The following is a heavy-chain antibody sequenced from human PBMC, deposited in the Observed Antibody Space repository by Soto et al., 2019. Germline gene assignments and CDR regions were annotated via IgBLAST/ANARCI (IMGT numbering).Heavy chain of an antibody. CDR2: IYYSGST. CDR3: ARRPKRGSYSWCFDY. J-gene: IGHJ4*02. CDR1: GGSVSSGSYY. D-gene: IGHD1-26*01. Sequence: SETLSLTCTVSGGSVSSGSYYWSWIRQPPGKGLEWIGYIYYSGSTNYNPSLKSRVTISVDTSKNQFSLKLSSVTAADTAVYCCARRPKRGSYSWCFDYSGQGTLVTVSS. V-gene: IGHV4-61*01.